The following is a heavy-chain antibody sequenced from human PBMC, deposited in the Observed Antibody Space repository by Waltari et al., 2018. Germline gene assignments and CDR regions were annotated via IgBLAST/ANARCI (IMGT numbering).Heavy chain of an antibody. CDR2: GYPAGNT. CDR3: TSPPTY. CDR1: GFNVGSNY. J-gene: IGHJ4*02. Sequence: EVQLLESGGGLIQPGGSLRLSCAVSGFNVGSNYMSWVRQAPGKGLEWVSVGYPAGNTYDADSVKGRFTISRDSSDNTFSLQMNNLKVEDTAVYYCTSPPTYWGQGTQVTVSS. V-gene: IGHV3-53*01.